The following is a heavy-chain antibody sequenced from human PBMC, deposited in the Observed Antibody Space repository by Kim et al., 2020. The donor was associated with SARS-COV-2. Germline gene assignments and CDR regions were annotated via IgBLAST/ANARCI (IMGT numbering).Heavy chain of an antibody. CDR3: ARDLIGGVSVGGLPDY. Sequence: SVKGRFTISRATATNTLYLQMNSLRAEDTAVYYCARDLIGGVSVGGLPDYCGQGTLVTVSS. D-gene: IGHD2-8*02. J-gene: IGHJ4*02. V-gene: IGHV3-74*01.